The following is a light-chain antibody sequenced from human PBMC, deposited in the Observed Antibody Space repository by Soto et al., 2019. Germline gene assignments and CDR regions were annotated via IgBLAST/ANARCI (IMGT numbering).Light chain of an antibody. CDR2: EVS. V-gene: IGLV2-8*01. Sequence: QSVLTQPPSASGSPGQSVTISCTGTSSDVGGYTYVSWYQQHPGKAPKLIIYEVSERPSGVPDRFSGSKSGNTASLAGSGLQAADEADYYCSSYAGNKNVVFGGGTQLTVL. CDR3: SSYAGNKNVV. CDR1: SSDVGGYTY. J-gene: IGLJ2*01.